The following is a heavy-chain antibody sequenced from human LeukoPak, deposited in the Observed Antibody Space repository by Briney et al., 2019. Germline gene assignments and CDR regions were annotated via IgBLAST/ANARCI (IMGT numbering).Heavy chain of an antibody. J-gene: IGHJ4*02. CDR2: INGGGDIM. CDR1: GFSLRAYD. D-gene: IGHD6-19*01. V-gene: IGHV3-23*01. CDR3: AKAQQWLARPFDY. Sequence: GGSLRLSCAASGFSLRAYDLIWVRQAPGKGLDWVSIINGGGDIMMYEDSVKGRFTISRDNSKNTFYLQMNSLRVEDTAVYYCAKAQQWLARPFDYWGQGTLVTVSS.